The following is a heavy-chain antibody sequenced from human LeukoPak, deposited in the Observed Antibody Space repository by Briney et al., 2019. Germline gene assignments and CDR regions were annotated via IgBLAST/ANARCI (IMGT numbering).Heavy chain of an antibody. CDR1: GFAFSSYG. V-gene: IGHV3-33*06. Sequence: GGSLRLSCAASGFAFSSYGTHWVRQAPGRGLELVAVIWHDGSYKYYADSVKGRFTISRDNSKSTLYLQMNSLRAEDTAVYYSAKDPTSGWNVSPRPDWYFDLWGRGTLVTVSS. J-gene: IGHJ2*01. CDR2: IWHDGSYK. CDR3: AKDPTSGWNVSPRPDWYFDL. D-gene: IGHD6-19*01.